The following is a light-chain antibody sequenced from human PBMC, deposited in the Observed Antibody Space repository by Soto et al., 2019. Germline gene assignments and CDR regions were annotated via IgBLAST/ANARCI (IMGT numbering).Light chain of an antibody. J-gene: IGKJ1*01. Sequence: DIQMTQSPSTLSASVGDRVTITCRASQSISSWLAWYQQKPGKAPKLLIYDASSLESGVPSMFSGSGSGTEFTLTISSLQPDDFATYDCQQYNSYSWTFGQGTKVEIK. CDR3: QQYNSYSWT. CDR2: DAS. CDR1: QSISSW. V-gene: IGKV1-5*01.